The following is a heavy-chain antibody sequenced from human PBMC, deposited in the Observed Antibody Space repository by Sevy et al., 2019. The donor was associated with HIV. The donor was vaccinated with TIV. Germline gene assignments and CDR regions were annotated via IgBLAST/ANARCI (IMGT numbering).Heavy chain of an antibody. CDR2: IGYDGNNK. J-gene: IGHJ4*02. Sequence: GGSLRLSCAASGLTPSTYGIHWVRQAPGKGLEWVAVIGYDGNNKFYADSVKGRFTISRDDSKNTVFLQMDSLRAEGTAVYYCARDPRIYGDYLLAYFDYWGQGTLVTVSS. V-gene: IGHV3-33*01. D-gene: IGHD4-17*01. CDR3: ARDPRIYGDYLLAYFDY. CDR1: GLTPSTYG.